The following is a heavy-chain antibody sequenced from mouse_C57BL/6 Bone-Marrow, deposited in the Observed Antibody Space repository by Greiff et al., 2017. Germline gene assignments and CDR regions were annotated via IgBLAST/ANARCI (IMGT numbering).Heavy chain of an antibody. CDR3: VRGLYYYGSPFAY. CDR2: IRSKSNNYAT. CDR1: GFSFNTYA. D-gene: IGHD1-1*01. V-gene: IGHV10-1*01. Sequence: EVQGVESGGGLVQPKGSLKLSCAASGFSFNTYAMNWVRQAPGKGLEWVARIRSKSNNYATYYADSVKDRFTISRDDSESMLYLQMNNLKTEDTAMYYCVRGLYYYGSPFAYWGQGTLVTVSA. J-gene: IGHJ3*01.